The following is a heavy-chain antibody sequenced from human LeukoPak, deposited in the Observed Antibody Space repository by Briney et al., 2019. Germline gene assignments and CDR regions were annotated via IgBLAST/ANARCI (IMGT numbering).Heavy chain of an antibody. V-gene: IGHV3-30*02. CDR3: AKDLFGEDSSGYDY. J-gene: IGHJ4*02. CDR2: IWYDGSNK. D-gene: IGHD3-22*01. Sequence: GGSLRLSCAASGFTFSSYGMHWVRQAPGKGLEWVAVIWYDGSNKYYADSVKGRFTISRDNSKNTLYLQMNSLRAEDTAVYYCAKDLFGEDSSGYDYWGQGTLVTVSS. CDR1: GFTFSSYG.